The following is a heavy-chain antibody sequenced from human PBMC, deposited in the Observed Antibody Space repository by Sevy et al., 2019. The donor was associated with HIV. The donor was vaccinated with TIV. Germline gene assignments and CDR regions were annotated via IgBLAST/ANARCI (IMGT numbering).Heavy chain of an antibody. CDR2: IGTLGDT. CDR3: VRGLQTHCDRTACPLDH. D-gene: IGHD2-21*01. CDR1: GFSFSGSD. J-gene: IGHJ5*02. Sequence: GGSLRLSCAGYGFSFSGSDMHWVRQPTGKGLEWISSIGTLGDTFYADSVKGRFTISRDNAKSSLYLEMSSLRAGDTALYYCVRGLQTHCDRTACPLDHWGQGTLDTVSS. V-gene: IGHV3-13*01.